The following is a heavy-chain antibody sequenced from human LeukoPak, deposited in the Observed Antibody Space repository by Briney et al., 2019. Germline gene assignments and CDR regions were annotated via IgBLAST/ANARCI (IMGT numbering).Heavy chain of an antibody. J-gene: IGHJ5*02. CDR3: ARGWYSSSWYKSDRWFDP. CDR2: MNPNSGNT. V-gene: IGHV1-8*03. Sequence: ASVKVSCKASGGTFSSYAISWVRQAPGQGLEWMGWMNPNSGNTGYAQKFQGRVTITRNTSISTAYMELSSLRSEDTAVYYCARGWYSSSWYKSDRWFDPWGQGTLVTVSS. D-gene: IGHD6-13*01. CDR1: GGTFSSYA.